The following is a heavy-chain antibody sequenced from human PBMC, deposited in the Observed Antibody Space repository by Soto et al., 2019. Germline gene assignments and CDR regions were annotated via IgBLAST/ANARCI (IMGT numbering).Heavy chain of an antibody. CDR1: GFTFSSYA. J-gene: IGHJ1*01. V-gene: IGHV3-23*01. Sequence: HPAGSLSLSCVASGFTFSSYAMSWVRQAPGKGLEWVSAIIGSGGSTYYADSVTGRFTISRDHPKNTLYLQMNSLRAEDPAVFFCARAPVPDYGAYGSCVFQHSGQGSLCTVAS. CDR2: IIGSGGST. D-gene: IGHD4-17*01. CDR3: ARAPVPDYGAYGSCVFQH.